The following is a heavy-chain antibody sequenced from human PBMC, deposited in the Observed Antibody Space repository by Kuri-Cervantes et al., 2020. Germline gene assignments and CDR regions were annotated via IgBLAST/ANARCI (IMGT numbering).Heavy chain of an antibody. CDR1: GYSISSGYY. CDR3: ARERLAATANYYYYMDV. Sequence: SETLSLTCAVSGYSISSGYYWGWIRQPPGKGLEWIGSIYHSGSTYYNPSLKSRVTISVDTSKNQFSLKLTSVTAADSAVYYCARERLAATANYYYYMDVWGKGTTVTVSS. D-gene: IGHD6-13*01. J-gene: IGHJ6*03. CDR2: IYHSGST. V-gene: IGHV4-38-2*02.